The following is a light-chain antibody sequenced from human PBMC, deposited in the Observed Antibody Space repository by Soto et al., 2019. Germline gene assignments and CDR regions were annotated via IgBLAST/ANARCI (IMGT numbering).Light chain of an antibody. J-gene: IGKJ1*01. Sequence: EVVLTQSPGTLSLSPGERVTLSCRASQSVASSYLAWYQQKPGRAPRLLFYSASSRATGIPDRFSGSGSGTDFTLTISRPEPEDFAVYYCHHFGSLPETFGQGTKVEIK. V-gene: IGKV3-20*01. CDR2: SAS. CDR3: HHFGSLPET. CDR1: QSVASSY.